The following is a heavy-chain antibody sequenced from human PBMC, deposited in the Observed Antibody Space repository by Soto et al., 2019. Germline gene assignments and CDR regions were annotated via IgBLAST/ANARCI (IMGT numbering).Heavy chain of an antibody. V-gene: IGHV4-31*03. CDR2: IYYSGST. CDR3: ARYVVVVPAATPNSFDP. Sequence: THSLTGPVSGGYLSRGGYYRSLIRPHPGKGLEWIGYIYYSGSTYYNPSLKSRVTISVDTSKNQFSLKLSSVTAADTAVYYCARYVVVVPAATPNSFDPWGQGTRVTVSA. D-gene: IGHD2-2*01. CDR1: GGYLSRGGYY. J-gene: IGHJ5*02.